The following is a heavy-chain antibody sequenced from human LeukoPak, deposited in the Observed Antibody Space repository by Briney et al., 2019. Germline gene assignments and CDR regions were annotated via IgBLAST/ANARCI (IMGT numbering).Heavy chain of an antibody. CDR3: ARDLSIAPPGPDFHY. CDR1: GYTFTGYY. J-gene: IGHJ4*02. D-gene: IGHD6-13*01. CDR2: INPNSGGT. Sequence: ASVKVSCKASGYTFTGYYMHWVRQAPGQGLEWMGWINPNSGGTNYAQKFQGRVTMTRDTSISTAYMELGRLRSDDTAVYYCARDLSIAPPGPDFHYGGQETRVTVSS. V-gene: IGHV1-2*02.